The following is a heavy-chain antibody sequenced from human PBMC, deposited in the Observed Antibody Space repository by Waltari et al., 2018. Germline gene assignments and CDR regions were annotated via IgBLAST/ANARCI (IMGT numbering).Heavy chain of an antibody. D-gene: IGHD6-6*01. CDR2: INPSGGST. V-gene: IGHV1-46*01. J-gene: IGHJ4*02. CDR1: GYTFTRYY. CDR3: ARDSLAARPSLYYFDY. Sequence: QVQLVQSGAEVKKPGAAVTVSCKASGYTFTRYYMHWVRQAPGQGLEWMGIINPSGGSTTYAQKFQGRVTMTRDTSTSTVYMELSSVRSEDTAVYYCARDSLAARPSLYYFDYWGQGTLVTVSS.